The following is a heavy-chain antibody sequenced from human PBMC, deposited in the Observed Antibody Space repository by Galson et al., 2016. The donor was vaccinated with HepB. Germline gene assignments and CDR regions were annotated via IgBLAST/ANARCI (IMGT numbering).Heavy chain of an antibody. D-gene: IGHD2/OR15-2a*01. CDR1: GGSLGSGGYS. CDR2: IYQSGST. CDR3: ARVGCNSTLCSPYFDD. J-gene: IGHJ4*02. V-gene: IGHV4-30-2*01. Sequence: TLSLTCSVSGGSLGSGGYSWSWIRQTPGKGLEWIGYIYQSGSTYYNPSLKHRITISIDTSRNQFFLHLTSVTAADTAVYYCARVGCNSTLCSPYFDDWGRGTLVTVSS.